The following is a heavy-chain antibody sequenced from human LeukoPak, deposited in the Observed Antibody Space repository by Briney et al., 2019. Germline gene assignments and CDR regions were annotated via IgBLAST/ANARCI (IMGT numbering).Heavy chain of an antibody. V-gene: IGHV3-13*01. CDR2: SGTAGDT. J-gene: IGHJ3*02. CDR3: ARGRGWGTFDI. D-gene: IGHD3-10*01. Sequence: GGSLRLSCAASGFTFSSYDMSWVRQAPGKGLEWVSASGTAGDTYYPGSVKGRFTTSRENAKNSLYLQMNSLRVGDTAVYYCARGRGWGTFDIWGQGTMVTVSS. CDR1: GFTFSSYD.